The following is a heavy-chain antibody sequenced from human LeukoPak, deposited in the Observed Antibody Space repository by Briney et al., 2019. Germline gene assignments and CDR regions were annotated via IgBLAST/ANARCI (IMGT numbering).Heavy chain of an antibody. CDR2: ISGSGGIT. J-gene: IGHJ6*03. D-gene: IGHD4-11*01. CDR3: AKALYSNYYMDA. V-gene: IGHV3-23*01. CDR1: GFTFSSYA. Sequence: GGSLRLSCAASGFTFSSYAMSWVRQAPGKGLEWVSDISGSGGITYYADSVKGRFTISRDNSKNTVSLQMNSLRAEDTALYYCAKALYSNYYMDAWGKGTTVTVSS.